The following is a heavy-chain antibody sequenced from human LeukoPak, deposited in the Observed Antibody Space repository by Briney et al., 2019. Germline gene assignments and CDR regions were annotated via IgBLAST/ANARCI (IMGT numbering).Heavy chain of an antibody. V-gene: IGHV1-69*13. J-gene: IGHJ4*02. CDR2: IIPIFGTA. CDR1: GGTFSSYA. CDR3: ARGSLENPLRPVYYLDY. Sequence: HWASVKVSCKASGGTFSSYAISWVRQAPGQGLEWMGGIIPIFGTANYAQKFQGRVTITADESTSTAYMELSSLRSVDTAVYYCARGSLENPLRPVYYLDYWGQGTLVTVSS. D-gene: IGHD1-14*01.